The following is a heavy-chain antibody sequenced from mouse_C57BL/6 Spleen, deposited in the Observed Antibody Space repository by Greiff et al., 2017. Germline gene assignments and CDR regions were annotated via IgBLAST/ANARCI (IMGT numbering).Heavy chain of an antibody. D-gene: IGHD3-1*01. J-gene: IGHJ2*01. V-gene: IGHV14-3*01. CDR1: GFNIQNTY. Sequence: VQLQQSVAELVRPGASVKLSCTASGFNIQNTYMHWVKQRPEQGLEWIGRIDPANGNNKYATKFPGKATITADTSSNTAYLQLSSLTSEDTAIYYCARGDSGYFDYWGQGTTRTVSS. CDR3: ARGDSGYFDY. CDR2: IDPANGNN.